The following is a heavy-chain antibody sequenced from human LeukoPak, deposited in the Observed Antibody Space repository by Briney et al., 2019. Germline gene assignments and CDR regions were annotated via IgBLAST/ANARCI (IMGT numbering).Heavy chain of an antibody. CDR1: GFTFSNAW. D-gene: IGHD3-9*01. V-gene: IGHV3-15*01. J-gene: IGHJ6*02. CDR3: TTEWEYYDISTGYPYGMDV. CDR2: IKSKTDGGTT. Sequence: GGSLRLSCAASGFTFSNAWMSWVRQAPGKGLEWVGRIKSKTDGGTTDYAAPVKGRFTISRDDSKNTLYLQMNSLKTEDTAVYYCTTEWEYYDISTGYPYGMDVWGQGTTVTVSS.